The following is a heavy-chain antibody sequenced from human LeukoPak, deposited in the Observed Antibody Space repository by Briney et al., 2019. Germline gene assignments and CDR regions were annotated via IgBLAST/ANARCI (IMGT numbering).Heavy chain of an antibody. CDR1: GFTSSPHY. CDR3: GDLGSAGTDH. V-gene: IGHV3-72*01. J-gene: IGHJ4*02. D-gene: IGHD3-10*01. CDR2: IRNKADGYTT. Sequence: PGGSLRLSCAASGFTSSPHYMDWVRQSPGQGLEWVGLIRNKADGYTTIYAASVKGRFTISRDDSQNSVYLQMDSLKIEDTAVYYCGDLGSAGTDHWGQGTLVTVSS.